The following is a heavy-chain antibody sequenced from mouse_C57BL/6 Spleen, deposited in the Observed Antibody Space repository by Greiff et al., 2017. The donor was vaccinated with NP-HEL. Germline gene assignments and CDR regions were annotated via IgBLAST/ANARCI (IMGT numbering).Heavy chain of an antibody. Sequence: QVQLQQSGAELVKPGASVKISCKASGYAFSSYWMNWVKQRPGKGLEWIGQIYPGDGDTNYNGKFKGKATLTADNSSSTAYMQLSSLTSEGSAVYFGARRDTAAGENVWGTGTTVTVSS. CDR3: ARRDTAAGENV. J-gene: IGHJ1*03. V-gene: IGHV1-80*01. CDR2: IYPGDGDT. CDR1: GYAFSSYW.